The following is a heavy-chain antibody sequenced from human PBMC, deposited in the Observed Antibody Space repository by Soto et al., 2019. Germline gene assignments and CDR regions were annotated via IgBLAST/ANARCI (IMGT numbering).Heavy chain of an antibody. V-gene: IGHV1-18*01. Sequence: QVQLVQSRAEVKNPGASVKVSCKASGYSFTRYGIAWARQAPGQGLEWMGWINTYNGNTNYAQNLQGRVTLTTHPSTSTAYMELTSLRSNDTAIYYCAMVDVYVTPSPQDVWGQGTTVIVSS. J-gene: IGHJ6*02. D-gene: IGHD3-16*01. CDR2: INTYNGNT. CDR1: GYSFTRYG. CDR3: AMVDVYVTPSPQDV.